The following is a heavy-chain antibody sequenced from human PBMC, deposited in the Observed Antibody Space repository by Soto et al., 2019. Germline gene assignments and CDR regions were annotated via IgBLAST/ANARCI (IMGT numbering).Heavy chain of an antibody. CDR3: ARGGSVSGLYYFDY. V-gene: IGHV3-23*01. J-gene: IGHJ4*02. CDR2: LSDSGNT. Sequence: LTLYCAASEFTCSNYAMSWVRKRPGEGLEWVSALSDSGNTYYVDSVKGRFTISRDDSNNTLFLQMDSLRAEDTAIYYCARGGSVSGLYYFDYWGQGALVTVSS. CDR1: EFTCSNYA. D-gene: IGHD6-19*01.